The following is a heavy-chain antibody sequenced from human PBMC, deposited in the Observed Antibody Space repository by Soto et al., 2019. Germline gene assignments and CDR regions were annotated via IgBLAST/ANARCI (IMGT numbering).Heavy chain of an antibody. CDR1: GGTFSSYT. V-gene: IGHV1-69*02. D-gene: IGHD2-21*02. J-gene: IGHJ4*02. Sequence: SVKVSCKASGGTFSSYTISWVRQAPGQGLEWMGRIIPILGIANYAQKFQGRVTITADKSTSTAYMELSSLRSEDTAVYYCASTVYCGGDCYSYYFDYWGQGTLVTVSS. CDR2: IIPILGIA. CDR3: ASTVYCGGDCYSYYFDY.